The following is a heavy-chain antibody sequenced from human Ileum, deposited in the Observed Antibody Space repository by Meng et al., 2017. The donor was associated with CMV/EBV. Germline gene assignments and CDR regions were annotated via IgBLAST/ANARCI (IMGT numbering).Heavy chain of an antibody. CDR3: ARLIRGITIFGVVTPDYFDY. CDR1: GGSISSSSYY. CDR2: IYYSGST. V-gene: IGHV4-39*07. D-gene: IGHD3-3*01. J-gene: IGHJ4*02. Sequence: GSLRLSCTVSGGSISSSSYYWGWIRQPPGKGLEWIGSIYYSGSTYYNPSLKSRVTISVDTSKNQFSLKLSSVTTADTAVYYCARLIRGITIFGVVTPDYFDYWGQGTLVTVSS.